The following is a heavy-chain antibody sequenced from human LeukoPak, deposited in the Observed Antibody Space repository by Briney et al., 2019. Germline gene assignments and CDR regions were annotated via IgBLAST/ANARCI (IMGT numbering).Heavy chain of an antibody. CDR2: ISSSGSTI. CDR3: ARDPAPSRIEAPYGMDV. D-gene: IGHD2-15*01. V-gene: IGHV3-11*01. J-gene: IGHJ6*02. CDR1: GFTFGDYY. Sequence: GGSLRLSCAASGFTFGDYYMSWIRQAPGKGLEWVSYISSSGSTIYYADSVKGRFTISRDNAKNSLYLQMNSLRAEDTAVYYCARDPAPSRIEAPYGMDVWGQGTTVTVSS.